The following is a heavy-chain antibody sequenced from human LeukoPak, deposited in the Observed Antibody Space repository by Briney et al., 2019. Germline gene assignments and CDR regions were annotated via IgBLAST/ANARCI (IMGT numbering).Heavy chain of an antibody. CDR3: ATILPVNYYMDV. CDR1: AGSISSSY. V-gene: IGHV4-59*01. D-gene: IGHD2-21*01. Sequence: SETLSLTCTVSAGSISSSYWSWIRQPPWKGLESIGYIYYNGHTNYNPSLKSRVTISVDTSKNQFTLKLSSVTAADTAVYYCATILPVNYYMDVWGKGTTVTVSS. CDR2: IYYNGHT. J-gene: IGHJ6*03.